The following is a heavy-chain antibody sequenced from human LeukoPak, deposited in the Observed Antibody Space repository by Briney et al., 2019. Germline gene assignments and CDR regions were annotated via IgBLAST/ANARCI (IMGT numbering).Heavy chain of an antibody. CDR2: INHSGST. Sequence: SETLSLTCAVYGGSFSGYYWSWIRQPPGKGLEWIGEINHSGSTNYNPSLKSRVTISVDTSKNQFSLKLSSVTAADTAVYYCARVVTAVYYSDYWGQGTLVTVSS. V-gene: IGHV4-34*01. J-gene: IGHJ4*02. CDR1: GGSFSGYY. D-gene: IGHD4-11*01. CDR3: ARVVTAVYYSDY.